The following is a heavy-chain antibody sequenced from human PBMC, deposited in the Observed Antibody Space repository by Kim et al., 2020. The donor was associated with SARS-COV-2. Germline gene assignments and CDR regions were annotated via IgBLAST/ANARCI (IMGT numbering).Heavy chain of an antibody. D-gene: IGHD5-18*01. Sequence: YVDSVKGRFTISRDNAKNSLYLQMNSLRAEDTAVYYCARGYSYGDDAFDIWGQGTMVTVSS. V-gene: IGHV3-7*01. J-gene: IGHJ3*02. CDR3: ARGYSYGDDAFDI.